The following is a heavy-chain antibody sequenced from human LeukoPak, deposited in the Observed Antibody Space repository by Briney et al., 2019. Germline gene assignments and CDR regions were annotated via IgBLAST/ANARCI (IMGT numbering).Heavy chain of an antibody. D-gene: IGHD3-9*01. Sequence: ASVKVSCKASGYTFTGYYMHWVRQAPGQGLEWMGWINPNSGGTNYAQKFQGRVTMTRDTSINTAYMELSRLRSDDTAVYYCARDTTLALYFFYRGQGTLVTVYS. J-gene: IGHJ4*02. CDR3: ARDTTLALYFFY. CDR1: GYTFTGYY. V-gene: IGHV1-2*02. CDR2: INPNSGGT.